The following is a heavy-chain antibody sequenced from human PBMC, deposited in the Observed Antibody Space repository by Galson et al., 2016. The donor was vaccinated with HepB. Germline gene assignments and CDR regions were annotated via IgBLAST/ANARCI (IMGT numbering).Heavy chain of an antibody. CDR2: INSDGTIS. CDR3: VRDHSVVPTTAYNWFDP. J-gene: IGHJ5*02. CDR1: GFAFSSHW. V-gene: IGHV3-74*01. Sequence: SLRLSCAASGFAFSSHWMHWVRQDLGKGLVWVSRINSDGTISNYADSVKGRFTISRGNAKNTLYRQMNSLRAEDTAVYFCVRDHSVVPTTAYNWFDPWGRGTLVTASS. D-gene: IGHD4-23*01.